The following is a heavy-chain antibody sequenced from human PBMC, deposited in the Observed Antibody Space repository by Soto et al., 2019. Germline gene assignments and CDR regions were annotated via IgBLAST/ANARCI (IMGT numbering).Heavy chain of an antibody. CDR2: MNQDGSVS. CDR3: ARASV. V-gene: IGHV3-7*05. Sequence: ESGGGSVQPGGSLRLSCAASGFTFSTSWMSWVRQAPGKGPEWVANMNQDGSVSYYVDSAKGRFTISRDNARQYLYLQMNSLRAEDTAVYYCARASVWGQGALVTVS. CDR1: GFTFSTSW. J-gene: IGHJ4*02.